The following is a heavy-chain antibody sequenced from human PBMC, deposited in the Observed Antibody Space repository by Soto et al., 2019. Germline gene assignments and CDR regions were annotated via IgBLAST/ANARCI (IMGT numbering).Heavy chain of an antibody. CDR1: GFTFSSYG. D-gene: IGHD2-15*01. V-gene: IGHV3-30*18. CDR3: AKGGPLYCSGGSYPAPYYYYYYGMDV. CDR2: ISYDGSNK. J-gene: IGHJ6*02. Sequence: QPGGSLRLSCAASGFTFSSYGMHWVRQAPGKGLEWVAVISYDGSNKYYADSVKGRFTISRDNSKNTLYLQMNSLRAEDTAVYYCAKGGPLYCSGGSYPAPYYYYYYGMDVWGQGTTVTVSS.